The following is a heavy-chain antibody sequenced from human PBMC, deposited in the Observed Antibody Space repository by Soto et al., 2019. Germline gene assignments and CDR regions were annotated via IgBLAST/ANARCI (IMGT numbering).Heavy chain of an antibody. CDR1: GYTFTSYA. D-gene: IGHD3-3*01. J-gene: IGHJ4*02. Sequence: GASVKVSCKASGYTFTSYAMHWVRQAPGQRLEWMGWINAGNGNTKYSRKFQGRVTITRDTSASTAFMELSSLRSEDTAVYYCARSTYDFWSGYNYYFDYWGQGTLVTVSS. CDR2: INAGNGNT. CDR3: ARSTYDFWSGYNYYFDY. V-gene: IGHV1-3*01.